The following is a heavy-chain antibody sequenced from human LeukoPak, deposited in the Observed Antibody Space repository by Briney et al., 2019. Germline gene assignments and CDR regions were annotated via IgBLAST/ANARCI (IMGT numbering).Heavy chain of an antibody. CDR2: MTYDGSRI. J-gene: IGHJ4*02. D-gene: IGHD2-2*01. V-gene: IGHV3-30*04. CDR1: GFTFRDFA. Sequence: PGGSLRLSCAASGFTFRDFAMHWVRQAPGKGLEWVALMTYDGSRITYADSVKGRFTISRDNSKNTLYLQMNSLRAEDTAVYYCAKDSRHQTYYFDYWGQGTLVTVSS. CDR3: AKDSRHQTYYFDY.